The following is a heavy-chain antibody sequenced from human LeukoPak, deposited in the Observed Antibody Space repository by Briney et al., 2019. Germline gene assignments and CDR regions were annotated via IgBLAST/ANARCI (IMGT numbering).Heavy chain of an antibody. CDR2: IKSKTDGGTT. J-gene: IGHJ4*02. Sequence: GGSLRLSCAASGFTFSNAWMSWVRQAPGKGLEWVGRIKSKTDGGTTDYAAPVKGRFTISRDDSKNTLYLQMNSLKTEDTAVYYCTAEEDIVVVPAAIVCVYWGQGTLVTVSS. CDR1: GFTFSNAW. D-gene: IGHD2-2*01. V-gene: IGHV3-15*01. CDR3: TAEEDIVVVPAAIVCVY.